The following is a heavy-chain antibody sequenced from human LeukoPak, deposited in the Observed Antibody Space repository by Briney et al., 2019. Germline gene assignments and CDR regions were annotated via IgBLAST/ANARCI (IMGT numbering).Heavy chain of an antibody. V-gene: IGHV1-18*01. CDR3: ARVGILLGYCSSTSCYGQYDY. CDR1: GYTFTSYG. Sequence: GASVKVSCKASGYTFTSYGISWVRQAPGQGLEWMGWISAYNGNTNYAQKLQGRVTMTTDTSTSTAYMELRSLRSDDTAVYYCARVGILLGYCSSTSCYGQYDYWGQGTLVTVSS. D-gene: IGHD2-2*01. CDR2: ISAYNGNT. J-gene: IGHJ4*02.